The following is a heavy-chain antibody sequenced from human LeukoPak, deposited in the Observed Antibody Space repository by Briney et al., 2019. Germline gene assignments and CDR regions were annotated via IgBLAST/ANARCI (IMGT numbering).Heavy chain of an antibody. J-gene: IGHJ3*02. V-gene: IGHV4-59*12. CDR3: ARDPDYYDSSGYLSDAFDI. CDR1: GGSISTYY. Sequence: SETLPLTCTVSGGSISTYYWSWIRQAPGKGLEWIGYIHYSGSTNYNPSLKSRVTMSVDTSKNQFSLKLSSVTAADTAVYYCARDPDYYDSSGYLSDAFDIWGQGTMVTVSS. CDR2: IHYSGST. D-gene: IGHD3-22*01.